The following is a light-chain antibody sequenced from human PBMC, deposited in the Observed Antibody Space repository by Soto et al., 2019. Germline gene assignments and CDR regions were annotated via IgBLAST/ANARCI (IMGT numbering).Light chain of an antibody. J-gene: IGKJ5*01. Sequence: VMSPTPATRSASPGESATLACRAGQGFASYFSWYQHRSGQAPRLLIYYVSIRATGVPSRFSGTGSETDFTLTINCLQTEDFAIYYCQHYNNWPHTFGQGTRLEI. CDR2: YVS. CDR3: QHYNNWPHT. V-gene: IGKV3-15*01. CDR1: QGFASY.